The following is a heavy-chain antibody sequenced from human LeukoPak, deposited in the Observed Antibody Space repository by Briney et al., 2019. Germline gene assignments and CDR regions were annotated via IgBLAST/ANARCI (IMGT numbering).Heavy chain of an antibody. V-gene: IGHV3-30-3*01. CDR2: ISYDGSNK. D-gene: IGHD2-2*01. CDR3: ARDANQLLWLPMANDAFDI. Sequence: GRSLRLSCAASGFTFSSYAMHWVRQAPGKGLEWVAVISYDGSNKYYADSVKGRFTISRDNSKNTMHLQMNSLRTEDTAVYYCARDANQLLWLPMANDAFDIWGQGTMVAVSS. CDR1: GFTFSSYA. J-gene: IGHJ3*02.